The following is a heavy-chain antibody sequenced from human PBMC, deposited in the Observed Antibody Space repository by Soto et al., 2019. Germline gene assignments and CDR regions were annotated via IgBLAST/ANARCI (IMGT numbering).Heavy chain of an antibody. CDR3: ARGGGITGTIVRSYYYYGMDV. CDR1: GGTFSSYA. D-gene: IGHD1-20*01. J-gene: IGHJ6*02. Sequence: GASVKVSCKASGGTFSSYAISWVRQAPGQGLEWMGGIIPIFGTANYAQKFQGRVTITADESTSTAYMELSSLRSEDTAVYYCARGGGITGTIVRSYYYYGMDVWGQGTTVTVSS. V-gene: IGHV1-69*13. CDR2: IIPIFGTA.